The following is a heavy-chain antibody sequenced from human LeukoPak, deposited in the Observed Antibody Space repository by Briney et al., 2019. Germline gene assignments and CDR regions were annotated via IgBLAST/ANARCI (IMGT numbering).Heavy chain of an antibody. CDR1: GYTFTSYG. J-gene: IGHJ2*01. Sequence: GASVKVSCKASGYTFTSYGISWVRQAPGQGLEWMGWISAYNGNTNYAQKLQGRITMTTDTSTSTAYMELRSLRSDDTAVYYCARHLGGTLEGYFDLWGRGTLVTVSS. CDR2: ISAYNGNT. V-gene: IGHV1-18*01. D-gene: IGHD1-1*01. CDR3: ARHLGGTLEGYFDL.